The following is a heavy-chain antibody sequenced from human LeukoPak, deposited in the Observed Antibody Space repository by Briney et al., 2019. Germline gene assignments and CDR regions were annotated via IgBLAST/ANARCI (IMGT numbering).Heavy chain of an antibody. D-gene: IGHD4-11*01. Sequence: GGSLRLSCAASGFTFSSYAMSWVRPAPGKGLEWVSSISSGSSSISYTESVKGRFTISRDNGKNSMYLQMNSLRAEDTAVYYCARAKATVTIFDYWGQGTLVTVSS. CDR2: ISSGSSSI. J-gene: IGHJ4*02. CDR3: ARAKATVTIFDY. V-gene: IGHV3-21*01. CDR1: GFTFSSYA.